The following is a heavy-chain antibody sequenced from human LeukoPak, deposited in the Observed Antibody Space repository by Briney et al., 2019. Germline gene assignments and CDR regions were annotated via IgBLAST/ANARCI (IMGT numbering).Heavy chain of an antibody. CDR2: IYHSGST. Sequence: SETLSLTCAVSGYSISSGYYWGWIRQPPGKGLEWIGSIYHSGSTYYNPSLKSRVTISVDTSKNQLSLKLSSVTAADTAVYYCARVYYDILTGYYRGNWFDPWGQGTLVTVSS. V-gene: IGHV4-38-2*01. CDR3: ARVYYDILTGYYRGNWFDP. CDR1: GYSISSGYY. D-gene: IGHD3-9*01. J-gene: IGHJ5*02.